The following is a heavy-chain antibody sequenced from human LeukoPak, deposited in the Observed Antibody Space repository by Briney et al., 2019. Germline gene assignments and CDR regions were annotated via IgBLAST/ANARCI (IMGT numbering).Heavy chain of an antibody. D-gene: IGHD6-13*01. J-gene: IGHJ6*03. CDR2: ISDSGGST. CDR3: AKSYSSSWYYYYYMDV. CDR1: GFTFSNYG. Sequence: GGSLRLSCAASGFTFSNYGMSWVRQAPGKGLEWVSAISDSGGSTYYADSVKGRFTISRDNSKNTLYLQMNSLRAEDTAVYYCAKSYSSSWYYYYYMDVWGKGTTVTISS. V-gene: IGHV3-23*01.